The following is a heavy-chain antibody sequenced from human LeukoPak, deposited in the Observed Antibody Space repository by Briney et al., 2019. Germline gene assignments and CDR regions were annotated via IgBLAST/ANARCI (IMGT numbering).Heavy chain of an antibody. Sequence: SETLSLTCTVSNYSISTDYYWGWIRQPPGKGLEWIGTMYHSGSTYYNPSLKSRVTISVDTSKNQFSLKLSSVTAADTAVYYCARLYYYDSSGYCFDYWGQGTLVTVSS. CDR2: MYHSGST. CDR1: NYSISTDYY. V-gene: IGHV4-38-2*02. CDR3: ARLYYYDSSGYCFDY. D-gene: IGHD3-22*01. J-gene: IGHJ4*02.